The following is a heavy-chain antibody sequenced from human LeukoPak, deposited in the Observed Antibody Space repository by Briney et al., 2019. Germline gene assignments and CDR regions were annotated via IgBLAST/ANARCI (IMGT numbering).Heavy chain of an antibody. CDR1: GGSISSYY. V-gene: IGHV4-59*01. CDR2: IYYSGST. CDR3: ARRANSGFDAFDI. D-gene: IGHD3-22*01. J-gene: IGHJ3*02. Sequence: SETLSLTCTVSGGSISSYYWSWIRQPPGKGLEWIGYIYYSGSTNYNPSFKSRVTISVDTSKNQFSLKLSSVTAADTAVYYCARRANSGFDAFDIWGQGTMVTVSS.